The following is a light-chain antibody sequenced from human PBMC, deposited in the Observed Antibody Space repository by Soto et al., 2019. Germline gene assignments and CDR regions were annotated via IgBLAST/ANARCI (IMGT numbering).Light chain of an antibody. Sequence: QSVLTQPPSLSGAPGQRVTISCSGSSSSIGAGYDVHWYQQLPGSAPKLLIYGNTNRPSGVPDRFSGSKSGTSASLVITGLQTEDEADYYCQSYDSSLSGHVVFGGGTKVTVL. J-gene: IGLJ2*01. V-gene: IGLV1-40*01. CDR3: QSYDSSLSGHVV. CDR1: SSSIGAGYD. CDR2: GNT.